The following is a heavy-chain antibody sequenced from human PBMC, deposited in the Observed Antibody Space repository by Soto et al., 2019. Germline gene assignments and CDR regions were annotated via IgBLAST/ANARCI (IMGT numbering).Heavy chain of an antibody. CDR1: GFTFSSYS. V-gene: IGHV3-21*01. D-gene: IGHD3-9*01. Sequence: EVQLVESGGGLVKPGGSLRLSCAASGFTFSSYSMNWVRQAPGKGLEWVSSISSSSSYIYYADSVKGRFTISRDNAKNSLYLQMNSLRAEDTAVYYCARLDILTGYHAIDYWGQGTLVTVSS. CDR2: ISSSSSYI. J-gene: IGHJ4*02. CDR3: ARLDILTGYHAIDY.